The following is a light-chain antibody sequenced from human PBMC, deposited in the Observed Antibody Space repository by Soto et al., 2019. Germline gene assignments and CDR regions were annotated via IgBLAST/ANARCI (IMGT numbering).Light chain of an antibody. Sequence: QSVLTQPASVSGSPGQSITISCTGTSSDVGGYNYVSWYQQHPGKAPKLMIYEVSNRPSGVSNRFSASKSGNTASLTISGLQAEDEADYYCSSYTSTGTVVFGGGTKLTVL. J-gene: IGLJ2*01. CDR2: EVS. CDR1: SSDVGGYNY. V-gene: IGLV2-14*01. CDR3: SSYTSTGTVV.